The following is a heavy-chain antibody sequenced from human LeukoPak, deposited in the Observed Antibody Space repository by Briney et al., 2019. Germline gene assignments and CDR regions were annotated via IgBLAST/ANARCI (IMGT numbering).Heavy chain of an antibody. CDR2: ITTDNGNT. CDR3: ARSESGSYFRPPNY. D-gene: IGHD1-26*01. V-gene: IGHV1-18*01. CDR1: GYTFTRYG. Sequence: ASVKVSCKASGYTFTRYGIIWVRQAPGQGLEWMGWITTDNGNTNYAEKFQGSVTMTRDTSTNTAYMEMKSLGSDDTAVYYCARSESGSYFRPPNYWGRGTLVTVSS. J-gene: IGHJ4*02.